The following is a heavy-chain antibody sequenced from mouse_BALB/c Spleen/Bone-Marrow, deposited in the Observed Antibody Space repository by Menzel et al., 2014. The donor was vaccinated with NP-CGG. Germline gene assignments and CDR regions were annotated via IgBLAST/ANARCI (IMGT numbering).Heavy chain of an antibody. CDR1: GYSITSGYS. D-gene: IGHD2-1*01. V-gene: IGHV3-1*02. Sequence: EVKLVESGPDLVKPSQSLSLTCTVTGYSITSGYSWHWIRQFPGNKLEWMGYIYYSGSTNYNPSLTSRISITRDSSKNQLVLQLNSVTTEDTATYYCARDGNYDFFDYWGQGTTVTGSS. CDR2: IYYSGST. J-gene: IGHJ2*01. CDR3: ARDGNYDFFDY.